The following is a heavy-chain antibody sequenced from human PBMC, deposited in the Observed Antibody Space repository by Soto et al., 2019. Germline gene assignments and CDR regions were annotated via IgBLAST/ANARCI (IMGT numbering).Heavy chain of an antibody. D-gene: IGHD6-13*01. V-gene: IGHV3-49*03. CDR2: IRSKAYGGTT. J-gene: IGHJ4*02. Sequence: PGGSLRLSCTASGFTFGDYAMSWFRQAPGKGLEWVGFIRSKAYGGTTEYAASVKGRFTISRDDSKSIAYLQMNSLKTEDTAVYYCTRWTYSSSWPKGYWGQGTLVTVSS. CDR3: TRWTYSSSWPKGY. CDR1: GFTFGDYA.